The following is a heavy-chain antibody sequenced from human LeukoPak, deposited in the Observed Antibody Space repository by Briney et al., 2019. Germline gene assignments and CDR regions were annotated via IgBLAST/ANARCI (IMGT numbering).Heavy chain of an antibody. CDR3: ATQPYDSSGYYPY. CDR1: GFTFSSYS. Sequence: PGGSLRLSCAASGFTFSSYSMNWVRQAPGKGPEWVSSISSSSSYIYYADSVKGRFTISRDNAKNSLYLQMNSLRAEDTAVYYCATQPYDSSGYYPYWGQGTLVTVSS. V-gene: IGHV3-21*01. CDR2: ISSSSSYI. J-gene: IGHJ4*02. D-gene: IGHD3-22*01.